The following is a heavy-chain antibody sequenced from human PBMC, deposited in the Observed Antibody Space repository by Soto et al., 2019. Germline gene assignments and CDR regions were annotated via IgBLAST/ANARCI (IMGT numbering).Heavy chain of an antibody. D-gene: IGHD4-17*01. CDR1: GGTFSSYA. CDR2: IIPIFGTA. J-gene: IGHJ4*02. CDR3: ATDYGDYTKFGYYFDY. V-gene: IGHV1-69*06. Sequence: GASVKVSCKASGGTFSSYAISWVRQAPGQGLEWMGGIIPIFGTASYAQKFQGRVTITADKSTSTAYMELSSLRSEDTAVYYCATDYGDYTKFGYYFDYWGQGTLVTVSS.